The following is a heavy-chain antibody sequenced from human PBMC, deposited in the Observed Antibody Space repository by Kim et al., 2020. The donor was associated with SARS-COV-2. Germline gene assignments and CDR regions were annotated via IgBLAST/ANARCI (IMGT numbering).Heavy chain of an antibody. D-gene: IGHD2-15*01. V-gene: IGHV3-23*01. Sequence: GGSLRLSCAASGFTFSSYAMSWVRQAPGKGPEWVSTICGSNNNTYYADSVKGRFTISRDNSKNTLYLQMNNLRAEDTALYYCAKGTGNGGICYSSVQYGGQGTLVTVSS. CDR2: ICGSNNNT. CDR1: GFTFSSYA. J-gene: IGHJ1*01. CDR3: AKGTGNGGICYSSVQY.